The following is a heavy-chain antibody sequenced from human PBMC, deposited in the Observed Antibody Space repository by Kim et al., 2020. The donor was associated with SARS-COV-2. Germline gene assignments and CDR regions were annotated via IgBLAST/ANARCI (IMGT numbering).Heavy chain of an antibody. CDR1: GGSISSGGYS. CDR3: ARQPLMTTVTTGAFDI. Sequence: SETLSLTCTVSGGSISSGGYSWSWIRQPPGKGLEWIGYIYHSGSTYYNPSLKSRVTISVDRSKNQFSLKLSSVTAADTAVYYCARQPLMTTVTTGAFDI. V-gene: IGHV4-30-2*01. J-gene: IGHJ3*02. CDR2: IYHSGST. D-gene: IGHD4-17*01.